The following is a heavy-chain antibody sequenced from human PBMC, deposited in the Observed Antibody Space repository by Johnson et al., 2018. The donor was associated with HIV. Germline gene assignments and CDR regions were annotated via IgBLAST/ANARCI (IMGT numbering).Heavy chain of an antibody. CDR1: GFTFDDYG. V-gene: IGHV3-20*04. D-gene: IGHD2-8*02. Sequence: VQLVESGGGLVQPGGSLRLSCAAYGFTFDDYGMSWVRQAPGKGLEWVSGINWNGGSTGYADSVKGRFTISRDNAKNSLYLQMNSLRAEDTALYYCARGGDIVLVVYAMGHDAFDIWGQGTMVTVSS. CDR3: ARGGDIVLVVYAMGHDAFDI. CDR2: INWNGGST. J-gene: IGHJ3*02.